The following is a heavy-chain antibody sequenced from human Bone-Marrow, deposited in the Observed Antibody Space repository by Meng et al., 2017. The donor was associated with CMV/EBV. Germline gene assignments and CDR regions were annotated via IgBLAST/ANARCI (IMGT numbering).Heavy chain of an antibody. D-gene: IGHD2-2*02. V-gene: IGHV3-23*01. CDR1: GFIFSTYA. Sequence: GESLKISCAASGFIFSTYAMTWVRQAPGKGLEWVSGISGSGGSTYYADSVKGRFTISRDNSENTLYLQMNSRRAEDTAVYYCARGRGYCSSTSCYKPHGMDVWGQGTTVTVSS. CDR2: ISGSGGST. CDR3: ARGRGYCSSTSCYKPHGMDV. J-gene: IGHJ6*02.